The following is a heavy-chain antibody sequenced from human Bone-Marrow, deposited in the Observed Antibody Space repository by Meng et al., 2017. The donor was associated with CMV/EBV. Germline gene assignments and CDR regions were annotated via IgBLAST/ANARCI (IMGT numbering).Heavy chain of an antibody. J-gene: IGHJ4*02. D-gene: IGHD3-9*01. CDR1: GFTFSSYW. Sequence: GESLKISCAASGFTFSSYWMSWVRQAPGKGLEWVAVISYDGSNKYYADSVKGRFTISRDNSKNTLYLQMNSLRAEDTAVYYCARGSLRYGDYWGQGTLVTVSS. CDR2: ISYDGSNK. V-gene: IGHV3-30*03. CDR3: ARGSLRYGDY.